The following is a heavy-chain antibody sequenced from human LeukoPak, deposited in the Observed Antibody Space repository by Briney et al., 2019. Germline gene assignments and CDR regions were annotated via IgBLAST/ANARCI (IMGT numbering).Heavy chain of an antibody. CDR3: GRPLVGTSSAAFDI. Sequence: PGGSLRLSXAASGFTFSSYGMNWVRQAPGKGLEWVSAISDSGDTYYADSVKGRFTISRDNAKNTLYLQLNSLRAEDTAVYYCGRPLVGTSSAAFDIWGQGTMVTVSS. V-gene: IGHV3-23*01. J-gene: IGHJ3*02. CDR1: GFTFSSYG. D-gene: IGHD1-26*01. CDR2: ISDSGDT.